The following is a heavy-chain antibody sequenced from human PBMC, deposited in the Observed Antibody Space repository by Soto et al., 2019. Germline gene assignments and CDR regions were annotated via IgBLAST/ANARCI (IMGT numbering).Heavy chain of an antibody. CDR3: ASVLHPPYGSGWRSVVWYFDL. J-gene: IGHJ2*01. Sequence: QVQLVQSGAEVKKPGSSVKVSCKASGGTFNSYALTWVRQAPGHGLEWMGGIIPIFRSTNYAQKFQGRVTITANRSTSTAYMELSSLRSDDTAVYYCASVLHPPYGSGWRSVVWYFDLWGRGTLVTVSS. D-gene: IGHD6-19*01. V-gene: IGHV1-69*06. CDR1: GGTFNSYA. CDR2: IIPIFRST.